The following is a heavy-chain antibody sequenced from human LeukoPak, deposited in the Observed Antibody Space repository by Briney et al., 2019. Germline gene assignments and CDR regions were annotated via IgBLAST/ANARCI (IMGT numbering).Heavy chain of an antibody. J-gene: IGHJ4*02. CDR3: AKERDYGPADY. D-gene: IGHD4/OR15-4a*01. CDR2: LSGSGSST. CDR1: GFIFNKHA. Sequence: GGSLRLSCVASGFIFNKHAMSWVRQAPGKGLEWVSGLSGSGSSTDYADSVKGRFTVSRDNSKNTLFLQMNSLRAEDTAIYYCAKERDYGPADYWGQGTLVTVSP. V-gene: IGHV3-23*01.